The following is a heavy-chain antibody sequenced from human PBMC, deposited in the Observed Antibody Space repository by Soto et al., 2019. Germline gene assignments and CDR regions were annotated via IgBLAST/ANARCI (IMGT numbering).Heavy chain of an antibody. CDR1: GFTFSSYA. D-gene: IGHD3-22*01. J-gene: IGHJ4*02. CDR2: ISGSGGST. V-gene: IGHV3-23*01. CDR3: AKGGPKMIVGSYYSDY. Sequence: GVSLRLSCAASGFTFSSYAMSWVRQAPGKGLEWVSAISGSGGSTYYADSVKGRFTISRDNSKNTLYLQMNSLRAEDTAVYYCAKGGPKMIVGSYYSDYRGQGTLVTISS.